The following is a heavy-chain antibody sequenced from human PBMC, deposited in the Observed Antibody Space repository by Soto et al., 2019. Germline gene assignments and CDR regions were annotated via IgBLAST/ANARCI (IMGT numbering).Heavy chain of an antibody. V-gene: IGHV1-69*04. CDR1: GGTFSSYT. J-gene: IGHJ4*02. CDR2: IIPILGIA. CDR3: ARDMLLYYDFWSGSFYFDY. D-gene: IGHD3-3*01. Sequence: SVKVSCKASGGTFSSYTISWVRHAPGQGHEWMGRIIPILGIANYAQKFQGRVTITADKSTSTAYMELSSLRSEDTAVYYCARDMLLYYDFWSGSFYFDYWGQGTLVTVSS.